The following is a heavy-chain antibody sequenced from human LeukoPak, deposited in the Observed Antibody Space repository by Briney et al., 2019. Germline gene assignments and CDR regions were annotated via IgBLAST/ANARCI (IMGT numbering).Heavy chain of an antibody. Sequence: PSQTLSLTCSVSGGSMNTTLYHWAWVRQPPGKGLEWIGSIYYNGKTYYNPSLKSRLTISVDMSKSRFSLELTSVTAADTAFYYCARDSGTGVPSAGIVLGWFDPWGQGILVTVSS. J-gene: IGHJ5*02. D-gene: IGHD5/OR15-5a*01. CDR3: ARDSGTGVPSAGIVLGWFDP. CDR2: IYYNGKT. CDR1: GGSMNTTLYH. V-gene: IGHV4-39*02.